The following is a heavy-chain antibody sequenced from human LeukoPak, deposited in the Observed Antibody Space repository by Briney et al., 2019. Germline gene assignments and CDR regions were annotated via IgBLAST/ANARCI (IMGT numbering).Heavy chain of an antibody. J-gene: IGHJ4*02. Sequence: PSETLSLTCTVSGGSISSYYWSWIRQPPGKGLEWIGYIYYSGSTNYNPSLKSRVTISVDTSKNQISLKLSSVTAADTDVYYCARGLISEYSSSFFDSWGQGTLVTVSS. CDR3: ARGLISEYSSSFFDS. D-gene: IGHD6-6*01. V-gene: IGHV4-59*12. CDR1: GGSISSYY. CDR2: IYYSGST.